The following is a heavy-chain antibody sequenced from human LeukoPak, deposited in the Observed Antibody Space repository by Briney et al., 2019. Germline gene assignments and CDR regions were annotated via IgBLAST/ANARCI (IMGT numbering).Heavy chain of an antibody. CDR1: GFTFTSNW. Sequence: PGGSLRLSCGASGFTFTSNWMSWVRQAPGKGLEWVSAISGSGGSTYYADSVKGRFTISRDNSKNTLYLQMNSLRAEDTAVYYCAKEKPLLRYFPYWGQGTLVTVSS. CDR2: ISGSGGST. V-gene: IGHV3-23*01. D-gene: IGHD3-9*01. CDR3: AKEKPLLRYFPY. J-gene: IGHJ4*02.